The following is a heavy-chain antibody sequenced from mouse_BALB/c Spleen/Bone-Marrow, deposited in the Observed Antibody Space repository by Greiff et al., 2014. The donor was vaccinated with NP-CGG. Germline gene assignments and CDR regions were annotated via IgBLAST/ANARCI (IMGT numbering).Heavy chain of an antibody. CDR3: ARYYYGFLDY. D-gene: IGHD1-2*01. Sequence: VNLVESGPGLVAPSQSLSITCTVSGFSLTSYGVHWVRQPPGKGLEWLGVIWAGGSTNYNPTLMSRLSISKDNSKSQVFLKMNSLQTDDTAMYYCARYYYGFLDYWGQGTTLTVSS. CDR2: IWAGGST. V-gene: IGHV2-9*02. J-gene: IGHJ2*01. CDR1: GFSLTSYG.